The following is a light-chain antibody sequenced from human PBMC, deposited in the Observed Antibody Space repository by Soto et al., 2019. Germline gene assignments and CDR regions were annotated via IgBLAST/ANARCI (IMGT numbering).Light chain of an antibody. J-gene: IGKJ1*01. CDR3: QHFNDYSGT. CDR2: KAS. Sequence: DIQMTQSPSTLSASVGDRVTITCRASQSISNLLAWFQQKPGKAPKLLIYKASNLESGVPSRFSGSGSGTEFTLAISSLQPDDFATYYCQHFNDYSGTFGQGTKVDIK. CDR1: QSISNL. V-gene: IGKV1-5*03.